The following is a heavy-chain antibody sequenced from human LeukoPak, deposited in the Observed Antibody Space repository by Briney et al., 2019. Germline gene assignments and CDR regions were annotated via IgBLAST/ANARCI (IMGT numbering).Heavy chain of an antibody. CDR1: GGSISSYY. D-gene: IGHD3-22*01. Sequence: KTSETLSLTCTVSGGSISSYYWSWIRQPPGKGLEWIGYIYYSGSTNYNPSLKSRVTISVDTSKNQFSLKLSSVTAADTAVYYCTRTHAPNLYYDRSGYPQGSFDYWGQRTLVTVSS. CDR2: IYYSGST. V-gene: IGHV4-59*01. CDR3: TRTHAPNLYYDRSGYPQGSFDY. J-gene: IGHJ4*02.